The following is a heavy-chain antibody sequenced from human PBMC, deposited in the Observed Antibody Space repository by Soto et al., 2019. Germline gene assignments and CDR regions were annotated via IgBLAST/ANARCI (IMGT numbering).Heavy chain of an antibody. CDR3: ARDPTGIVGAIPPLDY. CDR2: ISAYNGST. V-gene: IGHV1-18*01. J-gene: IGHJ4*02. CDR1: GYTFTSYG. Sequence: ASVKVSCKASGYTFTSYGISWVRQAPGQGLEWMGWISAYNGSTNYAQKLQGRVTMTTDTSTSTAYMELRSLRSDDTAVYYCARDPTGIVGAIPPLDYWGQGTLVTVSS. D-gene: IGHD1-26*01.